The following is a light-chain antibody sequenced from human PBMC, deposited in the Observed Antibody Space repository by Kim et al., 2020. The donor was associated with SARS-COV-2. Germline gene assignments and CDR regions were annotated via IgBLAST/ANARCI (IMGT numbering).Light chain of an antibody. J-gene: IGKJ2*01. CDR1: QGINNY. Sequence: SEPVGEIVTVTCRASQGINNYLAWYQQKPRKAPKLLIYVASTLQSGVPSRFRGSGSGTDFTLTITNLQPEDFATYYCQQLNSYPQTFGQGTKLEI. V-gene: IGKV1-9*01. CDR3: QQLNSYPQT. CDR2: VAS.